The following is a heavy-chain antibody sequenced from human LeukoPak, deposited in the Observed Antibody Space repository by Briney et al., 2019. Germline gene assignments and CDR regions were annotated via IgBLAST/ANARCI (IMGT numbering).Heavy chain of an antibody. V-gene: IGHV3-49*04. J-gene: IGHJ4*02. Sequence: GGSLRLSCTASGFTFGDYAMSWVRQAPGKGLEWVGFIRSKAYGGTTEYAASVKGRFTISRDDSKSIAYLQMNSLKTEDTAVYCCTRLSYYYGSGSLWGYFDYWGQGTLVTVSS. D-gene: IGHD3-10*01. CDR1: GFTFGDYA. CDR2: IRSKAYGGTT. CDR3: TRLSYYYGSGSLWGYFDY.